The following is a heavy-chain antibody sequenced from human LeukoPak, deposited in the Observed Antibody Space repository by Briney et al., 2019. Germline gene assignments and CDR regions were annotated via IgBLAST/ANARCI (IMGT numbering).Heavy chain of an antibody. CDR3: ARGLKYSGSYRVKYYFDY. J-gene: IGHJ4*02. CDR2: ISSSSSTI. V-gene: IGHV3-48*04. Sequence: GGSLRLSCAASGFTFSSYSMNWVRQAPGKGLEWVSYISSSSSTIYYADSVKGRFTISRDNAKNSLYLQMNSLRAEDTALYHCARGLKYSGSYRVKYYFDYWGQGTLVTVSS. D-gene: IGHD1-26*01. CDR1: GFTFSSYS.